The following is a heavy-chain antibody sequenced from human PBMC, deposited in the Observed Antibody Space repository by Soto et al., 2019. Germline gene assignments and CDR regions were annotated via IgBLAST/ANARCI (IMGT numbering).Heavy chain of an antibody. D-gene: IGHD3-10*01. CDR1: GFTFSSYA. CDR2: ISGSGGST. CDR3: ESTMVRGVNY. J-gene: IGHJ4*02. Sequence: EVQLLESGGGLVQPGGSLRLSCAASGFTFSSYAMSWVRQAPGKGLEWVSAISGSGGSTYYADSVKGRFTISRDNSKNTLYLQMNSLRAEDTAVYHCESTMVRGVNYWGQGTLVTVSS. V-gene: IGHV3-23*01.